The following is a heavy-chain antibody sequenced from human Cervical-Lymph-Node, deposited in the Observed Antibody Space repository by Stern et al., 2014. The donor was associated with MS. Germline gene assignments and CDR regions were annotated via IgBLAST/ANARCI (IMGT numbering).Heavy chain of an antibody. Sequence: QVQLQQWGAGLLRPFQTLSLRCRMYGGSFSAYYWTWIRQPTGKGLELIGEINRSGDTPYDPSLKRRVTISVDTSRNQFSLSLKSVTAADAGEYYCARGYSCGSHCGMDVWGQGTTVTVFS. V-gene: IGHV4-34*01. CDR2: INRSGDT. CDR3: ARGYSCGSHCGMDV. J-gene: IGHJ6*02. D-gene: IGHD5-18*01. CDR1: GGSFSAYY.